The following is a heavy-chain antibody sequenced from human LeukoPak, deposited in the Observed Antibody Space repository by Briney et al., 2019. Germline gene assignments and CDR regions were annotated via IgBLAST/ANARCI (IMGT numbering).Heavy chain of an antibody. D-gene: IGHD3-9*01. CDR2: IYYSGTT. V-gene: IGHV4-39*07. J-gene: IGHJ5*02. CDR1: GGSISSGSHY. CDR3: AAVLRYFDWLTFDP. Sequence: SETLSLTCTVSGGSISSGSHYWVWIRQPPGKGLEWIGSIYYSGTTYYNPSLKSRVTISVDTSKNQFSLKLSSVTAADTAVYYCAAVLRYFDWLTFDPWGQGTLVTVSS.